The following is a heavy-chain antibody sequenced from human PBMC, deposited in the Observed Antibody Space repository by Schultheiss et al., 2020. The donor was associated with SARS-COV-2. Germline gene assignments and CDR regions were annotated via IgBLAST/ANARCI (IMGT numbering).Heavy chain of an antibody. V-gene: IGHV4-30-4*08. Sequence: SETLSLTCLVSGGSISKDYYWNWIRQTPGKGLEWIGYIHYTGGTEYNPSLKSRVTISRDTSKNQFSLKLTSLTAADTAIYYCARGNDFVYFFDSWGQGTLVTVSS. CDR2: IHYTGGT. CDR3: ARGNDFVYFFDS. J-gene: IGHJ4*02. CDR1: GGSISKDYY. D-gene: IGHD3-3*01.